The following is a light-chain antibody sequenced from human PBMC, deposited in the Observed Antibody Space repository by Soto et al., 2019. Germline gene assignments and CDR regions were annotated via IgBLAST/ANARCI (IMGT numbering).Light chain of an antibody. CDR1: QSVSNN. J-gene: IGKJ4*01. CDR3: QQYHDWPPLT. V-gene: IGKV3-15*01. Sequence: EIVMTQSPATLSVSPGERATLSCRASQSVSNNLAWYQQKPGQAPRLLIFAASTRATGIPARFSGSGSGTDFTLTISNLQSEDFAIYSCQQYHDWPPLTFGGGTKVEI. CDR2: AAS.